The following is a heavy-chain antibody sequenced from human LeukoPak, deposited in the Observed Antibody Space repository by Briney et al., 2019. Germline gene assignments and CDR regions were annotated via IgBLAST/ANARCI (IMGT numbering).Heavy chain of an antibody. J-gene: IGHJ4*02. V-gene: IGHV3-30-3*01. CDR3: ARGGIAVATRYYFDY. Sequence: PGGSLRLSCAASGFTFSSYAMHWVRQAPGKGLEWVAVISYDGSNKYYADSVKGRFTISRDNSKNTLYLQMNSLRAEDTAVYYCARGGIAVATRYYFDYWGQGTLVTVSS. CDR2: ISYDGSNK. D-gene: IGHD6-19*01. CDR1: GFTFSSYA.